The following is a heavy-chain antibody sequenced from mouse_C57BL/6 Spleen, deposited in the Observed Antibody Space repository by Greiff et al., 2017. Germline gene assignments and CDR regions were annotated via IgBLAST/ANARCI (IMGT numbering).Heavy chain of an antibody. CDR1: GYTFTDYY. J-gene: IGHJ1*01. CDR3: ARDYGSRGPYWYFDV. V-gene: IGHV1-76*01. Sequence: QVQLQRSGAELVRPGASVTLSCKASGYTFTDYYINWVKQRPGQGLEWIARIYPGSGNTYYNEKFKGKATLTAEKSSSTAYMQLSSLTSEDSAVYFCARDYGSRGPYWYFDVWGAGTTVTVSS. CDR2: IYPGSGNT. D-gene: IGHD1-1*01.